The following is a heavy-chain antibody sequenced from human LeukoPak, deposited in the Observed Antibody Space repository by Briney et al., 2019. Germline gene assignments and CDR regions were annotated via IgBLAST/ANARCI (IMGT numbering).Heavy chain of an antibody. J-gene: IGHJ3*02. CDR3: ARETRGAFDI. V-gene: IGHV4-59*12. Sequence: SETLSLTCTVSGGSISSYYWSWIRQPPGKGLEWIGYIYYSGSTNYNPSLKSRVTISVDTSKNQFSLKLSSVTAADTAVYYCARETRGAFDIWGQGTMVTVSS. CDR2: IYYSGST. CDR1: GGSISSYY.